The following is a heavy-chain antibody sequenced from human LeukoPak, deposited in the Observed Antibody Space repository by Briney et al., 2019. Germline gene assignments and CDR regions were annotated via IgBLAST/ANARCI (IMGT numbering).Heavy chain of an antibody. CDR3: ARELTVTTSHNWFDP. CDR1: GGSISSGDYY. J-gene: IGHJ5*02. D-gene: IGHD4-11*01. CDR2: IYYSGST. V-gene: IGHV4-30-4*08. Sequence: SETLSLTCTISGGSISSGDYYWSWIRQPPGKGLEWIGYIYYSGSTYYNPSLKSRVTISVDTSKNQFSLKLSSVTAADTAVYYCARELTVTTSHNWFDPWGQGTLVTVSS.